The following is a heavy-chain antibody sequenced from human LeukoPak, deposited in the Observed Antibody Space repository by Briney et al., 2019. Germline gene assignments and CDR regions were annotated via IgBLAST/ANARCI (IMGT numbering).Heavy chain of an antibody. CDR3: ATPFDY. Sequence: PGGSLRLSCAASGFTFSTYSMNGVRQAPGKGLEWVSYISSGSNTIYYADSVKGRFTISRDNAKNSLYLQMSSLRAEDTAVYYCATPFDYWGQGTLVTVSS. J-gene: IGHJ4*02. CDR2: ISSGSNTI. CDR1: GFTFSTYS. V-gene: IGHV3-48*01.